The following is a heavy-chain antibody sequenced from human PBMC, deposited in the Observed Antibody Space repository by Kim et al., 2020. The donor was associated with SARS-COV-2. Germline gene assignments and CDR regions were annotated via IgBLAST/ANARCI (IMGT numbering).Heavy chain of an antibody. D-gene: IGHD4-17*01. V-gene: IGHV3-23*01. J-gene: IGHJ4*02. Sequence: CAETVKDRYAISRENAKHTLDLQMNSLRAEDTAVYYCAKSADYGGNSGYWGQGTLVTVSS. CDR3: AKSADYGGNSGY.